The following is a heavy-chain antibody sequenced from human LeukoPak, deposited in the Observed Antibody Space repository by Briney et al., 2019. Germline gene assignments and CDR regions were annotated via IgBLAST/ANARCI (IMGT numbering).Heavy chain of an antibody. CDR3: ARALRPEIEVVPAAIGSQNYYYYGMDV. Sequence: ASVKVSCKASGYTFTSYAISWVRQAPGQGLEWMGGIIPIFGTANYAQKFQGRVTITADESTSTAYMELSSLRSEDTAVYYCARALRPEIEVVPAAIGSQNYYYYGMDVWGQGTTVTVSS. CDR1: GYTFTSYA. D-gene: IGHD2-2*01. V-gene: IGHV1-69*13. CDR2: IIPIFGTA. J-gene: IGHJ6*02.